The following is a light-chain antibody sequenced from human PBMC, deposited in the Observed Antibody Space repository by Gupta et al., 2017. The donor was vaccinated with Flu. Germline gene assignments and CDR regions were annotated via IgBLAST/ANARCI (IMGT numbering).Light chain of an antibody. J-gene: IGKJ1*01. Sequence: DIQMTQSPSSLSASVGDRVTITSRASQGISMYLNWYQHKPGKAPKLLIYGASSLQSGVSSRFSGSGSGRDFTLTISSLQPEDFATYYCQQSSSAPKTFGQGTKVEMK. V-gene: IGKV1-39*01. CDR3: QQSSSAPKT. CDR1: QGISMY. CDR2: GAS.